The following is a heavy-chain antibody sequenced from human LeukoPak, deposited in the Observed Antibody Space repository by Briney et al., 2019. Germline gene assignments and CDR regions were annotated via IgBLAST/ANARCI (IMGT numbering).Heavy chain of an antibody. J-gene: IGHJ3*02. CDR1: GFTFNTYS. CDR3: ARDEQPYCSSTSCYSDAFDI. D-gene: IGHD2-2*01. V-gene: IGHV3-21*01. CDR2: ISSSSKYI. Sequence: GGSLRLSCAASGFTFNTYSMNWVRQAPGKGLEWVSSISSSSKYIYYADSVKGRFTISRDNAKNSLYLQMNSLRAEDTAVYYCARDEQPYCSSTSCYSDAFDIWGQGTMVTVSS.